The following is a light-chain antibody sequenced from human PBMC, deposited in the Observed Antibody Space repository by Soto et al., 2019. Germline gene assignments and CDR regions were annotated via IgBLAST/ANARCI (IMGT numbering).Light chain of an antibody. Sequence: QSALTQPPSASGSPGQSVTISCTGTSSDVGGYNYVSWYQQHPGKAPKLMIYEVSKRPAGVPDRFSGSKSGNTASLTVSGLQAEDEADYYCSSYAGSQGVFGTGTKLT. CDR3: SSYAGSQGV. V-gene: IGLV2-8*01. CDR1: SSDVGGYNY. CDR2: EVS. J-gene: IGLJ1*01.